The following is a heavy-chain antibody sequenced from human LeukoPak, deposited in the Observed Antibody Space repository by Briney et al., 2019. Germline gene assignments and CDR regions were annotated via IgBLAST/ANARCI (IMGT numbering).Heavy chain of an antibody. CDR3: AKGREAYSGSYPPFDS. J-gene: IGHJ4*02. CDR2: ISGSGDST. Sequence: GGSLRLSCAASGFTLGTHAMNWVRQAPGKGLECVSTISGSGDSTYYTDSVKGRFTISRDSSKNTLYLQMNSLRAEDTAVYYCAKGREAYSGSYPPFDSWGQGLLVPVSS. V-gene: IGHV3-23*01. D-gene: IGHD1-26*01. CDR1: GFTLGTHA.